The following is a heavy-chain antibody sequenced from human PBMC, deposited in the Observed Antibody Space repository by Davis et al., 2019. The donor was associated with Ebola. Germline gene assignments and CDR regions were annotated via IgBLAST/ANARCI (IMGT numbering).Heavy chain of an antibody. J-gene: IGHJ6*02. V-gene: IGHV3-53*01. Sequence: GESLKISCAASEFIVSDNFMSWVRQAPGKGLEWVSTIYSGGSTYYADSVKGRFTISRDNSRNTVNLQMNNLRPEDTAVYYCARDRYWNHLYYYGMDVWGQGITVTVSS. D-gene: IGHD1-1*01. CDR3: ARDRYWNHLYYYGMDV. CDR1: EFIVSDNF. CDR2: IYSGGST.